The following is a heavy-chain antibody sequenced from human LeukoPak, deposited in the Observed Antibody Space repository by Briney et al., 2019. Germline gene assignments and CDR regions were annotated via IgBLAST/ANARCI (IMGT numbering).Heavy chain of an antibody. J-gene: IGHJ4*02. CDR3: AKDTGQWPVRTFDY. Sequence: PGGSLRLSCAASGFTFSSYAMTWVRQAPGKGLEWVSGISYSGGTKYYADSVKGRFTISRDNSKNTLYLQMSSLRADDTAVYYCAKDTGQWPVRTFDYWGQGTLVTVSS. CDR2: ISYSGGTK. V-gene: IGHV3-23*01. CDR1: GFTFSSYA. D-gene: IGHD6-19*01.